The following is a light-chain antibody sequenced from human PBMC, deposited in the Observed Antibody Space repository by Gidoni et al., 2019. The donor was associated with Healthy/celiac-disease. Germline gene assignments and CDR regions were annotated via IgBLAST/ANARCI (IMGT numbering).Light chain of an antibody. Sequence: DIVMTQSPDSLAVSLGERATINCKSSQSVLYSSNNKNYLAWYQQKPGQPPKLLIYWASTRESGVSDRFSGSGSGTDFTLTISSLQAEDVAVYYCQQYYSTPQTFGQGIKVEIK. CDR3: QQYYSTPQT. J-gene: IGKJ1*01. V-gene: IGKV4-1*01. CDR2: WAS. CDR1: QSVLYSSNNKNY.